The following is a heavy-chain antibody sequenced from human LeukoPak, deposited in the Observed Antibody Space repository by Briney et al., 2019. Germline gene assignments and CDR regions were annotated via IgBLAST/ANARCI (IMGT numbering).Heavy chain of an antibody. CDR1: GFTFSSYA. J-gene: IGHJ4*02. Sequence: GSLRLSCAASGFTFSSYAMSWVRQAPGKGLEWVSAISGSGGSTYYADSVKGRFTISRDNSKNTLYLQMNSLRAEDTAVYYCARDSSSWSSLHDYWGQGTLVTVSS. CDR3: ARDSSSWSSLHDY. D-gene: IGHD6-13*01. CDR2: ISGSGGST. V-gene: IGHV3-23*01.